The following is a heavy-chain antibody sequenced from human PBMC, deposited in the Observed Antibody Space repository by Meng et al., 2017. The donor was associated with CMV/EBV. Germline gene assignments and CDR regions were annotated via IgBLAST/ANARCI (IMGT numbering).Heavy chain of an antibody. J-gene: IGHJ4*02. V-gene: IGHV3-20*04. Sequence: GESLKISCAASGFTFDDYGMSWVRQAPGKGLEWVSGINWNGGSTGYADSVKGRFTISRDNAKNSLYLQMNSLRAEDTALYYCAGGGRLAFDYWGQGTLVTVSS. CDR3: AGGGRLAFDY. CDR1: GFTFDDYG. CDR2: INWNGGST. D-gene: IGHD2-15*01.